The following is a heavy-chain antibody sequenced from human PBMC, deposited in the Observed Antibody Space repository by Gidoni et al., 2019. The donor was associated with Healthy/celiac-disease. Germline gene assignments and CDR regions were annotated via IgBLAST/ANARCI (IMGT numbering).Heavy chain of an antibody. CDR2: IYYSGST. J-gene: IGHJ6*02. CDR3: ARVRGTSIYYYYGMDV. D-gene: IGHD2-2*01. Sequence: QVQLQESGPGLVKPSETLSLTCTVSGGSVSSGSYYWSWIRQPPGKGLEWIGYIYYSGSTNYSPSLKSRVTISVDTSKNQFSLKLSSVTAADTAVYYCARVRGTSIYYYYGMDVWGQGTTVTVSS. CDR1: GGSVSSGSYY. V-gene: IGHV4-61*01.